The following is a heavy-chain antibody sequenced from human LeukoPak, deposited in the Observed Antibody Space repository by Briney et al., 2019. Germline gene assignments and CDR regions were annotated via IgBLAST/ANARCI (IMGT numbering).Heavy chain of an antibody. Sequence: GGSLRLSCAASGFTFSSYGMHWVRQAPGKGLEWVAFIWNDGSNKYNADSVKGRFTISRDNSKNTLYLQMNSLRAEDTAVYYCAKEFYSVYVQITSYDHYMDVWGKGTTVTISS. CDR2: IWNDGSNK. V-gene: IGHV3-30*02. D-gene: IGHD5/OR15-5a*01. CDR1: GFTFSSYG. J-gene: IGHJ6*04. CDR3: AKEFYSVYVQITSYDHYMDV.